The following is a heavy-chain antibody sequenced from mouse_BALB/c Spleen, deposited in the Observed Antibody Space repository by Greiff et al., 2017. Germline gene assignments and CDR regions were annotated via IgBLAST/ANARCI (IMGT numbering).Heavy chain of an antibody. CDR2: ISSGGSYT. Sequence: EVQLVESGGGLVKPGGSLKLSCAASGFTFSSYAMSWVRQTPEKRLEWVATISSGGSYTYYPDSVKGRFTISRDNAKNTLYLQMSSLRSEDTAMYYCARHGGTRISYYFDYWGQGTTLTVSS. V-gene: IGHV5-9-3*01. CDR1: GFTFSSYA. J-gene: IGHJ2*01. CDR3: ARHGGTRISYYFDY. D-gene: IGHD3-3*01.